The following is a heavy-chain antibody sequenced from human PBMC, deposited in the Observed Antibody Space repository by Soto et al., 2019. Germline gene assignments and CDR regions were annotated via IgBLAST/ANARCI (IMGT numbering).Heavy chain of an antibody. V-gene: IGHV3-15*07. CDR1: AFILSTAW. CDR2: IKSTTDGGTT. CDR3: TTMKLDYSSRRKQDY. D-gene: IGHD2-2*03. Sequence: GGSLRLSWAASAFILSTAWMNLCRHAPEKELELVGRIKSTTDGGTTDYAAPVKGRFTISRHDSKNTLYLQMNSLKTKDTAVYYFTTMKLDYSSRRKQDYWCEAVWVTV. J-gene: IGHJ4*02.